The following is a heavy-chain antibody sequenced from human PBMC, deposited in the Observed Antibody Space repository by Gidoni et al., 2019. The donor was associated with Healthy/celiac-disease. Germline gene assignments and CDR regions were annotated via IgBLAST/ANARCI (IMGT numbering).Heavy chain of an antibody. V-gene: IGHV1-8*01. CDR3: ARGKVTVTTFHYYYYMDV. CDR1: GYPFTSYD. CDR2: MNPNSGNT. J-gene: IGHJ6*03. Sequence: QVQLVQSGAGGKKPAPSVTVSCKASGYPFTSYDINWVRQATGQGLEWMGWMNPNSGNTGYAQKFQGRVTMTRNTSISTAYMELSSLRSEDTAVYYCARGKVTVTTFHYYYYMDVWGKGTTVTVSS. D-gene: IGHD4-17*01.